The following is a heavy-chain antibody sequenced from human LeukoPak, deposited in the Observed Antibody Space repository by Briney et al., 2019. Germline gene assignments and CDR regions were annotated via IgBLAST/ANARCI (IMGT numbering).Heavy chain of an antibody. CDR1: GYTLTELS. CDR3: ATDPGPAARTVITRDY. J-gene: IGHJ4*02. Sequence: GASVKVSCKVSGYTLTELSMHWVRPAPGKGLEWMGGFDPEDGETIYAQKFQGRVIMTEDTSTDTAYMELSSLRSEDTAVYYCATDPGPAARTVITRDYWGQGTLVTVSS. D-gene: IGHD4-11*01. CDR2: FDPEDGET. V-gene: IGHV1-24*01.